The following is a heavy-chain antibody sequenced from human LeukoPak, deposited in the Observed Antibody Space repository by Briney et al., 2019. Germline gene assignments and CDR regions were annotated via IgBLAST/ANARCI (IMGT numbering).Heavy chain of an antibody. V-gene: IGHV1-18*01. CDR2: ISAYNGNT. CDR1: GYTFTSYG. Sequence: ASVKVSCNASGYTFTSYGISWVRQAPGQGLEWMGWISAYNGNTNYAQKLQGRVTMTTDTSTSTAYMELRSLRSDDTAVFYCARLVLGSGSRGFDYWGQGTLVTVSS. CDR3: ARLVLGSGSRGFDY. D-gene: IGHD3-10*01. J-gene: IGHJ4*02.